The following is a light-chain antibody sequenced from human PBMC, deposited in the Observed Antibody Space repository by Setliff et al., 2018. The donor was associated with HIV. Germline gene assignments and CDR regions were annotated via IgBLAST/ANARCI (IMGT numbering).Light chain of an antibody. J-gene: IGLJ3*02. CDR2: EVT. CDR1: SSDVGGYYS. Sequence: QSVLTQPASVSGSPGQSITISCTGTSSDVGGYYSVSWYQQHPGKAPILIIYEVTNRPSGVSNRFSGSKSGNTASLTISGLQAEDEADYYCTSYSTSTIPVFGGGTKVTV. CDR3: TSYSTSTIPV. V-gene: IGLV2-14*01.